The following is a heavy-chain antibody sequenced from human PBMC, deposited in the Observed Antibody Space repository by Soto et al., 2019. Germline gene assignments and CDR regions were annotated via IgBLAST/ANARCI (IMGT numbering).Heavy chain of an antibody. V-gene: IGHV1-69*01. CDR1: GGIFSTYA. J-gene: IGHJ4*02. CDR3: ARYQDDYGSVNYYHRINF. D-gene: IGHD3-10*01. Sequence: QVQLVQSGAEVKKPGSSVKVSCKASGGIFSTYAISWLRRAPGQGLEWVGGISPIFGTPNYAQRFQGRVTFTADESTSTAYMDLSSLRSEDTAVYYCARYQDDYGSVNYYHRINFWSQGTLATVSS. CDR2: ISPIFGTP.